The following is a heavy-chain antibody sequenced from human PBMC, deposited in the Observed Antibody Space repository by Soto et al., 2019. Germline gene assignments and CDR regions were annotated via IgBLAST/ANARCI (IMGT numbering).Heavy chain of an antibody. D-gene: IGHD5-12*01. CDR3: ARGNSDYGYLFDY. V-gene: IGHV6-1*01. Sequence: PSQTLSLTCVISGDSVSSNSAALNWIRQSPSRGLEWLGRTYYGSKWYNDYGISVKSRITINPDTSKNQFSLQLNSVTPEDTTVYYCARGNSDYGYLFDYWGQGTLVTVSS. CDR2: TYYGSKWYN. J-gene: IGHJ4*02. CDR1: GDSVSSNSAA.